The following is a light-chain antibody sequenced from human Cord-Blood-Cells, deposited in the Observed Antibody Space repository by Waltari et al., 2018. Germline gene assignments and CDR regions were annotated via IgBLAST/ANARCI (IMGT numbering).Light chain of an antibody. CDR2: AAS. CDR1: QSISSY. J-gene: IGKJ2*01. V-gene: IGKV1-39*01. CDR3: QQSYSTPHT. Sequence: DIQMTQSPPSLSASLGDRVPTTCRASQSISSYLNWYQQKPGKAPKLLIYAASSLQSGVPSRFSGSGSGTDFTLTISSLQPEDFATYYCQQSYSTPHTFGQGTKLEIK.